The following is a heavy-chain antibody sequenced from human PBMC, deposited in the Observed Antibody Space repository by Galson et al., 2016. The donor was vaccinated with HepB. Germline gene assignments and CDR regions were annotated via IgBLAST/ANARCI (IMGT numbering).Heavy chain of an antibody. CDR2: ITSSGAST. Sequence: SLRLSCAASGFTVSNNYMNWVRQAPGKGLEWVSGITSSGASTHYTDSVKGRFTIARDNAKNVLFLQMNNLRAEDTAIYYCASGATHYYENRGYHDYWGQGTGVTVSS. CDR3: ASGATHYYENRGYHDY. CDR1: GFTVSNNY. V-gene: IGHV3-53*01. J-gene: IGHJ4*02. D-gene: IGHD3-22*01.